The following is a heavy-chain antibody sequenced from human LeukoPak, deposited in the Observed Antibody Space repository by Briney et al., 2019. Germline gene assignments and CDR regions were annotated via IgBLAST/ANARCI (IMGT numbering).Heavy chain of an antibody. V-gene: IGHV3-74*01. D-gene: IGHD4-17*01. J-gene: IGHJ4*02. Sequence: GGPLRLSCAASGFSFSSYWMHWVRQAPGKGLVWVSRINRDGSNTNYADSVKGRFTISRDNAKNTLYLQMNSLRAEDTAVYYCARDLSYGVDYWGQGTPVTVSS. CDR2: INRDGSNT. CDR3: ARDLSYGVDY. CDR1: GFSFSSYW.